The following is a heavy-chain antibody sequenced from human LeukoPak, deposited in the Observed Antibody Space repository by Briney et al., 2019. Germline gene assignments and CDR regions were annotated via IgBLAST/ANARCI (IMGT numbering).Heavy chain of an antibody. D-gene: IGHD2-21*01. V-gene: IGHV4-59*12. J-gene: IGHJ6*01. CDR3: ATTDKNRYYINV. CDR1: GNSINIYS. CDR2: MYYSGTT. Sequence: SETLSLTCTVSGNSINIYSWNWIRQSPEKGLEWIAYMYYSGTTNYNPSLENRAAISLDLSRHQFSLRLSSVTAADTAVSFCATTDKNRYYINVWGPGTTVIVSS.